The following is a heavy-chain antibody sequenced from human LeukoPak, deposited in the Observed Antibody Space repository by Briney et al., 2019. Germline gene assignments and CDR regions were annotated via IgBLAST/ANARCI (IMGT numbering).Heavy chain of an antibody. CDR1: GYSFTNSW. J-gene: IGHJ4*02. Sequence: GESLKISCKGSGYSFTNSWIGWVRQMPGKGLEWMGIIYPGDSDTRYSPSFQGQVTLSADKSISTAYLQWSSLKASDTAMYYCATPQVYCSSISCYIANWGQGTLVTVSS. CDR2: IYPGDSDT. CDR3: ATPQVYCSSISCYIAN. V-gene: IGHV5-51*01. D-gene: IGHD2-2*02.